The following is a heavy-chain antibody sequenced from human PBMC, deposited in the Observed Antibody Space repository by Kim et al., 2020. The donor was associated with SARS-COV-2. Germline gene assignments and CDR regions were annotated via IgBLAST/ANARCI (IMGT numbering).Heavy chain of an antibody. CDR3: ARAIAAAGTWFDP. V-gene: IGHV4-59*01. Sequence: YNPSRKSRVTISVDTSKNQFSLKLSSVTAADTAVYYCARAIAAAGTWFDPWGQGTLVTVSS. D-gene: IGHD6-13*01. J-gene: IGHJ5*02.